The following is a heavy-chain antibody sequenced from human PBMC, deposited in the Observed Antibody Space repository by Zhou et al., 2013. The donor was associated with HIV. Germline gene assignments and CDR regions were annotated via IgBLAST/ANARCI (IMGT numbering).Heavy chain of an antibody. D-gene: IGHD4-17*01. CDR1: GYTLSELS. V-gene: IGHV1-2*02. CDR2: INPNSGVT. J-gene: IGHJ2*01. CDR3: ARGDYADYVWYFDL. Sequence: QVQLIQSGPEMKRPGASVRVSCEISGYTLSELSTHWVRQAPGQGLEWMGWINPNSGVTNYAQKFQGRVTITADESTSTAYMELSSLRSEDTAVYYCARGDYADYVWYFDLWGRGTLVTVSS.